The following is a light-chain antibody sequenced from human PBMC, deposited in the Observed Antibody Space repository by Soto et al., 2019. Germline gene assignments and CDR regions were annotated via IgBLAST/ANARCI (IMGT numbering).Light chain of an antibody. CDR1: QSVLYSSNNKNY. V-gene: IGKV4-1*01. Sequence: DIVMTQSPDSLAVSLGERATINCKSSQSVLYSSNNKNYLAWYQQRPGQPPKLFIYWASTRESGVPDRFSGSGSGKYFTLAISSLQAEDGAVYYCQQYGSTTPNFGPGTKLEI. CDR3: QQYGSTTPN. CDR2: WAS. J-gene: IGKJ2*01.